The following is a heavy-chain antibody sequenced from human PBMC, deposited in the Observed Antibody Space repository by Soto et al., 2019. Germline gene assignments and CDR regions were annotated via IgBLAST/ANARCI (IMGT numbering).Heavy chain of an antibody. CDR2: ISAYNGNT. V-gene: IGHV1-18*04. CDR3: ARSEERVGYSSGPDDY. J-gene: IGHJ4*02. CDR1: GYTFTSYG. D-gene: IGHD6-19*01. Sequence: VASVKVSCKASGYTFTSYGISWVRQAPGQGLEWMGWISAYNGNTNYAQKLQGRVTMTTDTSTSTAYMELRSLRSDDTAVYYCARSEERVGYSSGPDDYWGQGTLVTVSS.